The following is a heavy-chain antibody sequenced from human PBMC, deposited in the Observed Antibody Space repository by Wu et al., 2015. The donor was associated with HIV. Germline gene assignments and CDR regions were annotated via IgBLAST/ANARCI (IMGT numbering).Heavy chain of an antibody. CDR1: GGSFSGHH. J-gene: IGHJ6*03. Sequence: QVQLQQWGAGLLKPSETLSLTCGVNGGSFSGHHWSWIRQSPGKGLEWIGEVNHSGTPTYKASLESRVTISLDTSKGQFSLKLKSETAADTAVYFCARFQYHLLRRHDYLDVCGNGSAVTVSS. CDR2: VNHSGTP. V-gene: IGHV4-34*01. CDR3: ARFQYHLLRRHDYLDV. D-gene: IGHD1-26*01.